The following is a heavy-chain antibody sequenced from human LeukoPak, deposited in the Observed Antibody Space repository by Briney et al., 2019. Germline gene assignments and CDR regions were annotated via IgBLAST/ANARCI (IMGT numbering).Heavy chain of an antibody. Sequence: PGGSLRLSCVASGFTISNNYMSWVRQAPGKGLEWVSLIYSGGSTYYADSVKGRFTISRDNAKNSLYLQMNSLRAEDTAVYYCARDGPAFQHWGQGTLVTVSS. V-gene: IGHV3-53*01. J-gene: IGHJ1*01. CDR3: ARDGPAFQH. CDR1: GFTISNNY. CDR2: IYSGGST.